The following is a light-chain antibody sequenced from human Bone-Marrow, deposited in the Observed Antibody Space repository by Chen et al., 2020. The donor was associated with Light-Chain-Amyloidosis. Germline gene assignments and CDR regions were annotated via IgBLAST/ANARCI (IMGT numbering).Light chain of an antibody. CDR2: RDT. J-gene: IGLJ2*01. Sequence: SSQLTQPPSVLVSLGQTARFTCSGDDLPTKYAYWYQQKPDQAPVLVIHRDTERPSGISERFSGSSSGTTATLTISGVQAEDEADYHCQSADSSGTYEVIFGGGTKLTVL. CDR3: QSADSSGTYEVI. CDR1: DLPTKY. V-gene: IGLV3-25*03.